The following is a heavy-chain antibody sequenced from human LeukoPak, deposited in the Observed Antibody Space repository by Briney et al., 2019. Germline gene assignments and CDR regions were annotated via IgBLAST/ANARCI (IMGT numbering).Heavy chain of an antibody. V-gene: IGHV1-3*01. D-gene: IGHD6-25*01. CDR3: ARASTLRRSGDY. Sequence: ASVKVSCKASGYTFTSYAMHWVRQAPGQRLEWMGWINAGNGNTKYSQKFQGRVTITRDTSASTAYMELSRLRSDDTAVYYCARASTLRRSGDYWGQGTLVTVSS. J-gene: IGHJ4*02. CDR1: GYTFTSYA. CDR2: INAGNGNT.